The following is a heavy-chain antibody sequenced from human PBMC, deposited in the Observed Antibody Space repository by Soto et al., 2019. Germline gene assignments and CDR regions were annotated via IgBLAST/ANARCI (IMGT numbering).Heavy chain of an antibody. D-gene: IGHD3-10*01. V-gene: IGHV3-9*01. CDR3: AKADFGELPHLFDY. CDR2: ISWNSGSI. J-gene: IGHJ4*02. Sequence: EVQLVESGGGLVQPGRSLRLSCAASGFTFDDYAMHWVRQAPGKGLEWVSGISWNSGSIGYADSVKGRFTISRDNAKNSLYLQMNSLRAEDTALYYCAKADFGELPHLFDYWGQGTLVTVSS. CDR1: GFTFDDYA.